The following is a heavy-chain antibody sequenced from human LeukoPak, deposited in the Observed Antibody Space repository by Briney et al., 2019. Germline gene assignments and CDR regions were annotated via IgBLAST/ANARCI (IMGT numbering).Heavy chain of an antibody. CDR2: ISHDASNI. CDR3: AKDLNSFIVVVTIYGMDV. V-gene: IGHV3-30*18. D-gene: IGHD2-15*01. J-gene: IGHJ6*02. CDR1: GFNFSHYG. Sequence: PGGSLSLSCEISGFNFSHYGMHWVRQAPGKGLEWVADISHDASNIYYADSVEGRFTISRDNAKNTLFLQLNSLRGDDTAVYYCAKDLNSFIVVVTIYGMDVWGQGTTVIVSS.